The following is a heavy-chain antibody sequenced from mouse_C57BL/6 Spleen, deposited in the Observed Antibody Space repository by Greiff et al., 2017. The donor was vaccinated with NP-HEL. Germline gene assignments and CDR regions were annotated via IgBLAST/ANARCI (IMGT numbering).Heavy chain of an antibody. V-gene: IGHV14-4*01. Sequence: EVQLVESGAELVRPGASVKLSCTASGFNIKDDYMHWVKQRPEQGLEWIGWIDPENGDTEYASKFQGKATITADTSSNTAYLQLSSLTSEDTAVYYCTTYGNYVPFAYWGQGTLVTVSA. D-gene: IGHD2-1*01. CDR3: TTYGNYVPFAY. CDR1: GFNIKDDY. CDR2: IDPENGDT. J-gene: IGHJ3*01.